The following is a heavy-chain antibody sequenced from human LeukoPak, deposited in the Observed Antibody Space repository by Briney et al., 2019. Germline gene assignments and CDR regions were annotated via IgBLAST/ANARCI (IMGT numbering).Heavy chain of an antibody. CDR3: ARDPPLSRGSVLNTYYYYYGMDV. J-gene: IGHJ6*02. CDR1: GGTFSSYA. Sequence: SVKVSCKASGGTFSSYAISWVRQAPGQGLEWMGGIIPIFGTANYAQKFQGRVTITADESTSTAYMELSSLRSEDTAVYYCARDPPLSRGSVLNTYYYYYGMDVWGQGTTVTVSS. CDR2: IIPIFGTA. D-gene: IGHD4/OR15-4a*01. V-gene: IGHV1-69*13.